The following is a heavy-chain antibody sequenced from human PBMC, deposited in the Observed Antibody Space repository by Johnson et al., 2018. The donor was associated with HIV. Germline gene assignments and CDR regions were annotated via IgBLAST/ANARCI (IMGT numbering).Heavy chain of an antibody. D-gene: IGHD6-19*01. CDR2: IYSGGST. Sequence: VQLVESGGGLVQPGGSLRLSCAASGFTFSSYWMHWVRQAPGKGLVWVSRIYSGGSTYYADSVKGRFTISRDNSKNTLYLQMNSLRPEDTAVYYCARDRPSGWPDAFDIWGQGTMVTVSS. J-gene: IGHJ3*02. V-gene: IGHV3-66*02. CDR3: ARDRPSGWPDAFDI. CDR1: GFTFSSYW.